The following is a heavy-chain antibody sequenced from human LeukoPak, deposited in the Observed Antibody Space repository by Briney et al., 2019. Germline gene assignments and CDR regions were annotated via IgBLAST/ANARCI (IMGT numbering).Heavy chain of an antibody. V-gene: IGHV4-39*07. D-gene: IGHD6-13*01. J-gene: IGHJ5*02. Sequence: SETLSLTCTVSGGSISSSSYYWSWIRQPPGKGLEWIGEINHSGSTNYNPSLKSRVTISVDTSKNQFSLKLSSVTAADTAVYYCARATSFRGSSWIAWGQGTLVTVSS. CDR2: INHSGST. CDR1: GGSISSSSYY. CDR3: ARATSFRGSSWIA.